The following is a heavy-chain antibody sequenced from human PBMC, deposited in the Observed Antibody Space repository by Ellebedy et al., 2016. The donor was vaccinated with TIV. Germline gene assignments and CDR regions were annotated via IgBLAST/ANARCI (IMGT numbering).Heavy chain of an antibody. CDR2: INPTGGST. D-gene: IGHD1-14*01. J-gene: IGHJ3*02. CDR3: TRDGPRVRKGAFDI. CDR1: GSTFTNYY. V-gene: IGHV1-46*01. Sequence: VSVKVSCKADGSTFTNYYMHWVRQAPGQGLEWMGVINPTGGSTTYAQKFQGRVTMTSDTSTSTLYMELSSLRSEDTAVYYCTRDGPRVRKGAFDIWGQGTMVTVSS.